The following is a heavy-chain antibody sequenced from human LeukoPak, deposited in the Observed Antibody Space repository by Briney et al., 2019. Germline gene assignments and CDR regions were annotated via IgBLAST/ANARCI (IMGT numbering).Heavy chain of an antibody. CDR3: ARDILPPHSDARDSYSRDY. Sequence: ASAKVSCKASGYIFTDFYIHWVRQAPGQGLEWMGWISPKNGDTKFAQKFQGRVTMTRDTSTTTAYMELSRLTSDDTAVYYCARDILPPHSDARDSYSRDYWGQGALVTVSS. V-gene: IGHV1-2*02. CDR1: GYIFTDFY. J-gene: IGHJ4*02. D-gene: IGHD2-21*01. CDR2: ISPKNGDT.